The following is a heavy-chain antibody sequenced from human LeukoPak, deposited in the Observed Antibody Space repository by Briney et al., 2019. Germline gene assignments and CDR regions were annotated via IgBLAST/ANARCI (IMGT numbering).Heavy chain of an antibody. CDR2: ISNNAGTI. CDR1: GFTFSDHY. Sequence: KPGGSLRLSCTASGFTFSDHYMSWIRQAPGKGLEWVSYISNNAGTIYYADSVEGRFTISRDNAKNSLYLQMSSLRAGDTAVYYCASGIAVAPDGGYSFDYWGQGTLVTVSS. V-gene: IGHV3-11*01. D-gene: IGHD6-19*01. J-gene: IGHJ4*02. CDR3: ASGIAVAPDGGYSFDY.